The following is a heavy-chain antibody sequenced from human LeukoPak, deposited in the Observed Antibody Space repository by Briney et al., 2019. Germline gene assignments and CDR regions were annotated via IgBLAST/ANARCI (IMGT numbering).Heavy chain of an antibody. V-gene: IGHV1-69*13. D-gene: IGHD3-3*01. CDR2: IIPIFGTT. CDR3: ARGDDFWSGDY. J-gene: IGHJ4*02. CDR1: GFTFGTDA. Sequence: SVKVSCTASGFTFGTDAVSWVRQAPGQGLEWMGGIIPIFGTTTYARKFFDRVTITSGDSTSRMELTSLTSDDTAVYYCARGDDFWSGDYWGQGTLVTVSS.